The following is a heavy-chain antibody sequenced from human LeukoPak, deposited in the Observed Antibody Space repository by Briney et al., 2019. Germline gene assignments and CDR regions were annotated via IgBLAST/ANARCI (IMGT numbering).Heavy chain of an antibody. CDR3: ARDPARFPQQGVFDY. D-gene: IGHD3-3*01. CDR1: GDSISSYY. CDR2: IYYSGST. J-gene: IGHJ4*02. V-gene: IGHV4-59*01. Sequence: SETLSLTCTVSGDSISSYYWSWIRQPPGKGLEWIGYIYYSGSTNYNPSLKSRVTVSVDTSKNQFSLKLSSVTAADTAVYYCARDPARFPQQGVFDYWGQGTLVTVSS.